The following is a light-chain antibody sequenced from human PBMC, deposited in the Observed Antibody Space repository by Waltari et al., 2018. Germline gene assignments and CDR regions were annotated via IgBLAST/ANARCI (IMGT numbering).Light chain of an antibody. Sequence: QSALTQPASVSGSPGQSITISCTGTSSDVGGYNYVSWYQHHPGKAPKLMIYEVSNRPSGVSNPFPGSKSANTASLTISGLQAEDEAHYYCSSYTSSISWVFGGGTKLTVL. CDR1: SSDVGGYNY. J-gene: IGLJ3*02. V-gene: IGLV2-14*01. CDR2: EVS. CDR3: SSYTSSISWV.